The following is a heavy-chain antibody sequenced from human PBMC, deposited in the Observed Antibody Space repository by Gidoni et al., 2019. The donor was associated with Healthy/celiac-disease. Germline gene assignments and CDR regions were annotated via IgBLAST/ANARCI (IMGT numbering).Heavy chain of an antibody. CDR2: IKSKTDGGTT. Sequence: EVQLVESGGGLVKSGGSLRLSCAASGFTFSNAWMNWVGQAPGKGLEWVGRIKSKTDGGTTDYAAPVKGRFTISRDDSKNTLYLQMNSLKTEDTAVYYCTTDPPKMYYDILTGYYPDYWGQGTLVTVSS. D-gene: IGHD3-9*01. CDR1: GFTFSNAW. J-gene: IGHJ4*02. CDR3: TTDPPKMYYDILTGYYPDY. V-gene: IGHV3-15*07.